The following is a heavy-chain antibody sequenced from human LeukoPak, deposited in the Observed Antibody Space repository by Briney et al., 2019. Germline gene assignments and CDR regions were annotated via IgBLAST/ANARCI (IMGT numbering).Heavy chain of an antibody. CDR3: ARYSNYVSGFDP. Sequence: PSETLSLTCAVYGGSFSGYYWSWIRQPPGKGLEWIGEINHSGSTNYNPSLKSRVTISVDTSKNQFSLKLSSVTAADTAVYYCARYSNYVSGFDPWGRGTLVTVSS. V-gene: IGHV4-34*01. CDR1: GGSFSGYY. J-gene: IGHJ5*02. D-gene: IGHD4-11*01. CDR2: INHSGST.